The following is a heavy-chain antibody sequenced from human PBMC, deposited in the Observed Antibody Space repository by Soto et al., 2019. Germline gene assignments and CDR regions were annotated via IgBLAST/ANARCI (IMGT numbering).Heavy chain of an antibody. CDR1: GGTFSSYT. J-gene: IGHJ4*02. CDR2: IIPILGIA. CDR3: AREDCSGGSCYPQYFDY. D-gene: IGHD2-15*01. V-gene: IGHV1-69*02. Sequence: QVQLVQSGAEVKKPGSSVMVSCKDSGGTFSSYTISWVRQAPGQGLEWMGRIIPILGIANYAQKFQGRVTITADKSTSTAYMELSSLRSEDTAVYYCAREDCSGGSCYPQYFDYWGQGTLVTVSS.